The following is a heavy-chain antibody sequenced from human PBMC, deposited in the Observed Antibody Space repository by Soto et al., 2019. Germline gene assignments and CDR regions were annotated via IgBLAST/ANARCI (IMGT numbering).Heavy chain of an antibody. V-gene: IGHV3-73*02. CDR3: TSSFVVGTAIAAS. D-gene: IGHD2-21*02. CDR1: GFTFSDST. Sequence: EVQLVESGGGLVQPGGSLKLSFAASGFTFSDSTMHWVRQASGKGLEWVGRIRNKANSYATAYAASVKGRFTVSRDDSKNTAYLQMNGLKTEDTAVYYCTSSFVVGTAIAASWGQGTLVTVSS. J-gene: IGHJ5*02. CDR2: IRNKANSYAT.